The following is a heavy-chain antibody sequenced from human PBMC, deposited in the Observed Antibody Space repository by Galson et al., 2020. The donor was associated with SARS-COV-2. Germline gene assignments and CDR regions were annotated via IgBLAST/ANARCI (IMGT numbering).Heavy chain of an antibody. Sequence: ASVKVSCKTSGYTFTSNTIYWLRQAPGQRPEWMGWINAGNGNTRYSENFQARVTITRDTSASTAYMELSSLKSEDTAVYYCARGPGQRFLEWLSYYLDSWGQGTLVTVSS. D-gene: IGHD3-3*01. V-gene: IGHV1-3*01. CDR2: INAGNGNT. CDR1: GYTFTSNT. J-gene: IGHJ4*02. CDR3: ARGPGQRFLEWLSYYLDS.